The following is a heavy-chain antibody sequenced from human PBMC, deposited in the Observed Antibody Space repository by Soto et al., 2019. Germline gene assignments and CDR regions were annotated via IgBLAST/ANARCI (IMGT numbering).Heavy chain of an antibody. CDR1: GFTFSSYW. J-gene: IGHJ3*02. D-gene: IGHD2-2*01. V-gene: IGHV3-74*01. Sequence: GGSLRLSCAASGFTFSSYWMHWVRQAPGKGLVWVSRINSDGSSTSYADSVKGRFTISRDNAKNTLYLQMNSLRAEDTAVYYCARVVVPAAASPSNAFDIWGQGTMVTVSS. CDR3: ARVVVPAAASPSNAFDI. CDR2: INSDGSST.